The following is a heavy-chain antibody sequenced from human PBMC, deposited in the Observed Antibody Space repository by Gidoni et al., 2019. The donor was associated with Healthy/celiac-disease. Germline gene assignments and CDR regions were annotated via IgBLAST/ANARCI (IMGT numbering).Heavy chain of an antibody. V-gene: IGHV3-9*01. CDR3: AKAHPDLRYFDWLFPLDAFDI. D-gene: IGHD3-9*01. Sequence: EVQLVESGGGLVQPGRSLRIFCTAYGSTFTDSDMHSVRQAPVKGLGWVSGLSWNSGSIGYADTVKGRFTISRDNAKNSLYLQMNSLRAEDTALYYCAKAHPDLRYFDWLFPLDAFDIWGQGTMVTVSS. J-gene: IGHJ3*02. CDR2: LSWNSGSI. CDR1: GSTFTDSD.